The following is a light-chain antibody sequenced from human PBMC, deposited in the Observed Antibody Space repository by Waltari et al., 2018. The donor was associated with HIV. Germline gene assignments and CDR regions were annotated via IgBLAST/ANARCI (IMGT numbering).Light chain of an antibody. J-gene: IGLJ2*01. CDR3: CSYAGSTTAVV. V-gene: IGLV2-23*02. Sequence: QSALTQPASVSGSPGQSITVSCTGTSSDVGSYDLVSWYQQHPGKAPNLMVYQVTRRPSGVSNRFSGSKSGNTASRTISGLQAEDEADYYCCSYAGSTTAVVFGGGTNLTVL. CDR2: QVT. CDR1: SSDVGSYDL.